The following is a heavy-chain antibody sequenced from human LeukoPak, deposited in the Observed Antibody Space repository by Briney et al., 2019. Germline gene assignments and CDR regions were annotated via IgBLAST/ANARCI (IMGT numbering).Heavy chain of an antibody. CDR1: GYTFTGYY. D-gene: IGHD2-2*01. Sequence: ASVTVSCKASGYTFTGYYMHWVRQAPGQGLEWMGWINPNSGGTNYAQKFQGRVTMTRDTSISTAYMELSRLRSDDTAVYYCARGRGAAAMGDNWFDPWGQGTLVTVSS. J-gene: IGHJ5*02. V-gene: IGHV1-2*02. CDR3: ARGRGAAAMGDNWFDP. CDR2: INPNSGGT.